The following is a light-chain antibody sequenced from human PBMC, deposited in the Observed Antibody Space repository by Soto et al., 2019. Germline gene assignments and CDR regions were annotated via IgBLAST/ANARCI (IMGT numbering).Light chain of an antibody. J-gene: IGKJ5*01. CDR3: QQLFDSPIT. CDR2: DAS. CDR1: QDINIY. Sequence: DIQMTQSPSSLFASVGDRVTITCQATQDINIYLNWYQQKPGKAPNLLIYDASNLEIGVPSRFSGSGSGTHFTFTISSLQPEDFATYYCQQLFDSPITFGQGTRLEIK. V-gene: IGKV1-33*01.